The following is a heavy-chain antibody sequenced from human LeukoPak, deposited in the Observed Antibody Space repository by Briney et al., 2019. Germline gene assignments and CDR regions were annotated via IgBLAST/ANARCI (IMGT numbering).Heavy chain of an antibody. D-gene: IGHD3-9*01. V-gene: IGHV1-18*01. J-gene: IGHJ4*02. CDR2: ISAYNGNT. CDR3: ASTGLRHFDWLLDPYFDY. CDR1: GYTFTSYG. Sequence: ASVKVSCKASGYTFTSYGISWVRQAPGQGLEWMGWISAYNGNTNYAQKLQGRVTMTTDTSTSTAYMELRSLRSDDTAVYYCASTGLRHFDWLLDPYFDYWGQGTLVTVSS.